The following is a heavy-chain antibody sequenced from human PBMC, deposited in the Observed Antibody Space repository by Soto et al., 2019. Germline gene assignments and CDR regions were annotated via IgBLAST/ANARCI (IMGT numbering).Heavy chain of an antibody. Sequence: PGGSLRLSCAASGFTVSSYWMSWVRQAPGKGLEWVANIKQDGSEKYYVDSVKGRFTISRDNAKNSLYLQMNSLRAEDTAVYYCARGFLEWLLYYYYYYMDVWGKGTTVTVSS. CDR1: GFTVSSYW. CDR2: IKQDGSEK. J-gene: IGHJ6*03. V-gene: IGHV3-7*01. D-gene: IGHD3-3*01. CDR3: ARGFLEWLLYYYYYYMDV.